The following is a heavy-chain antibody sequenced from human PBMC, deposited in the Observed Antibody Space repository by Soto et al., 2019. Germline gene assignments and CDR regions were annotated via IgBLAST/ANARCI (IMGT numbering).Heavy chain of an antibody. CDR1: GGSVSDKTYH. CDR3: ARTTAVPNSLRSRYFFDY. V-gene: IGHV4-61*01. Sequence: PSATLSLTCSVSGGSVSDKTYHWSWIRQPPGKRLEWIGYVYYSGTTNYNPALKSRVTISVDLSKNQFSLRLSSVTTADTALYYCARTTAVPNSLRSRYFFDYWGQGTLVTVSS. CDR2: VYYSGTT. D-gene: IGHD4-17*01. J-gene: IGHJ4*02.